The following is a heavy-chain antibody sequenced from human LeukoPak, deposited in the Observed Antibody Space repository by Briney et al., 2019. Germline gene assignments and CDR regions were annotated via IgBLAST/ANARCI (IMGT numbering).Heavy chain of an antibody. CDR2: IYYSGST. V-gene: IGHV4-59*08. CDR1: GGSISSYY. Sequence: SETLSLTCTVSGGSISSYYWSWIRQPPGKGLEWIGYIYYSGSTNYNPSPKSRVTISVDTSKNQFSLKLSSVTAADTAVYYCARLSYYDGSGYLTLDYWGQGTLVTVSS. D-gene: IGHD3-22*01. J-gene: IGHJ4*02. CDR3: ARLSYYDGSGYLTLDY.